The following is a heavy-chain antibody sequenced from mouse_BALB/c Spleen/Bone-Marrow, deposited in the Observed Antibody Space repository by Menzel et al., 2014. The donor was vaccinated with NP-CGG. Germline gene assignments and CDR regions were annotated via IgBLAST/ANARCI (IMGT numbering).Heavy chain of an antibody. CDR3: ARDKGSVSFDY. CDR1: GFTFTDYY. J-gene: IGHJ2*01. D-gene: IGHD1-3*01. V-gene: IGHV7-3*02. CDR2: IRNKANGYTT. Sequence: EVQVVESGGGLVQPGGSPRLSCATSGFTFTDYYMNWVRQPPGKALEWLGFIRNKANGYTTEYSASVKGRFTISRDNSQSILYLQMNTLRAEDSATYYCARDKGSVSFDYWGQGTTLTVSS.